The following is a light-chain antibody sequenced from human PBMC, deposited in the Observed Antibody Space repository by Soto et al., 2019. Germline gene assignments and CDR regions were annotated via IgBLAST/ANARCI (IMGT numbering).Light chain of an antibody. CDR2: DVS. Sequence: QSALTQPASVSWSPGQSITISCTGTSSDVGGYNYVSWYQQHPGKAPKLMIYDVSNRPSGVSNRFSGSKSGNTASLTISGLQAEDEADYYCSSYTSRSLYVFGTGTKLTVL. CDR3: SSYTSRSLYV. CDR1: SSDVGGYNY. V-gene: IGLV2-14*01. J-gene: IGLJ1*01.